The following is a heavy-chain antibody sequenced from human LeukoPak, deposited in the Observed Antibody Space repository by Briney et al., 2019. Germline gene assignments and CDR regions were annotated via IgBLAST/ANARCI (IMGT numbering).Heavy chain of an antibody. J-gene: IGHJ5*02. CDR1: GGSFSGYY. V-gene: IGHV4-34*01. D-gene: IGHD3-10*01. CDR3: LRRSSDGSGRNWFDP. CDR2: INHSGST. Sequence: SETLSLTCAVYGGSFSGYYWSWIRQSPGKGLEWIGEINHSGSTNYNPSLKSRVTISVDTSKNQFSLKLSSVTAADTAVYYCLRRSSDGSGRNWFDPWGQGTLVTVSS.